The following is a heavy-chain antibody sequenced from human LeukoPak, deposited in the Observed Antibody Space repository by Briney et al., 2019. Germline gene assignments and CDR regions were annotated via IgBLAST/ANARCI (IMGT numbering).Heavy chain of an antibody. CDR2: IYYSGST. Sequence: PSETLSLTCTVSGGSISSSSYYWGWIRQPPGKGLEWIGSIYYSGSTYYNPSPKSRVTISVDTSKNQFSLKLSSVTAADTAVYYCARSKGPSFDPWGQGTLVTVSS. V-gene: IGHV4-39*01. CDR1: GGSISSSSYY. J-gene: IGHJ5*02. CDR3: ARSKGPSFDP.